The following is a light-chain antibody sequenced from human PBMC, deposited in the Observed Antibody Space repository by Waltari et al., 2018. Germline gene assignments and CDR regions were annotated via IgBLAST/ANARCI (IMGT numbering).Light chain of an antibody. CDR2: KAS. J-gene: IGKJ2*01. CDR3: QQYNTDYT. CDR1: QSIMSW. Sequence: DVQMTQSPSTRSASVGDTVSITCRASQSIMSWLAWYQQKAGKAPKVLISKASTLESGVPSRFSGSESGTEFTLTISNLQPDDFATYYCQQYNTDYTFGQGTILEIK. V-gene: IGKV1-5*03.